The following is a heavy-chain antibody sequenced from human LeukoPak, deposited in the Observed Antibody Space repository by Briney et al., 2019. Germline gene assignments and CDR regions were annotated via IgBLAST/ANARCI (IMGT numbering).Heavy chain of an antibody. CDR2: ISASSSSI. Sequence: PGGSLRLSCAASGFTFSSYSMNWVRQFPGKGLEWVSYISASSSSIYYADSVQGRFTISRDNARNSLHLQMSSLRAEDTAVYYCARATSSYYDFDSWGQGTLVTVSS. J-gene: IGHJ5*01. V-gene: IGHV3-48*01. CDR1: GFTFSSYS. CDR3: ARATSSYYDFDS. D-gene: IGHD3-3*01.